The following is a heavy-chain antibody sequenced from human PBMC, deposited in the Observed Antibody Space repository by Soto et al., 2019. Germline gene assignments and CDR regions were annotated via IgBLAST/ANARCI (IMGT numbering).Heavy chain of an antibody. J-gene: IGHJ3*01. CDR2: INAATGNT. D-gene: IGHD4-17*01. CDR1: GYNFTNHA. Sequence: HVEIVQSGAEVKMPGASVNVSCKSSGYNFTNHAMHWVRQAPGQRLEWLGWINAATGNTQYSQRFQDRLIIIRETSASTASMELSSLRSEDTAVYYCVRGAARRPPVTRAFDLWGRGTFVTVSS. V-gene: IGHV1-3*01. CDR3: VRGAARRPPVTRAFDL.